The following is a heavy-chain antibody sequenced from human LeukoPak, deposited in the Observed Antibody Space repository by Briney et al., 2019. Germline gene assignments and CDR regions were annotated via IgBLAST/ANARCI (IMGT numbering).Heavy chain of an antibody. CDR2: IYYSGST. J-gene: IGHJ6*03. V-gene: IGHV4-59*01. CDR1: GCTISSYY. CDR3: ARDWGVDARPGYMDV. Sequence: SETLSLTCTVSGCTISSYYLRWIRQPPGKGLEWIGYIYYSGSTNYNPSLKGRVTILVDTSKNQFYLKLSSVTAADTAVYFCARDWGVDARPGYMDVWGKGTTVTVSS. D-gene: IGHD6-6*01.